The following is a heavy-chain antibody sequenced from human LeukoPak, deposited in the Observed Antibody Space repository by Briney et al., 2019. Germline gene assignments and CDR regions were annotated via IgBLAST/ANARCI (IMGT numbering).Heavy chain of an antibody. D-gene: IGHD3-3*01. V-gene: IGHV4-59*01. CDR1: GFTFSTYS. CDR2: IYYTGGT. CDR3: ASTDFWSGYYAFDI. Sequence: GSLRLSCAASGFTFSTYSMHWVRQAPGKGLEWIGYIYYTGGTKYNPSLKSRVTISVDTSNNQFSLKLNSVTAADTAIYYCASTDFWSGYYAFDIWGRGTMVTVSS. J-gene: IGHJ3*02.